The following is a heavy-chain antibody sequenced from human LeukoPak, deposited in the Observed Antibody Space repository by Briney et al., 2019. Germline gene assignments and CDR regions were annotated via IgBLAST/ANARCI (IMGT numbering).Heavy chain of an antibody. J-gene: IGHJ3*01. Sequence: GASVKVSCKASGYTFSDYYMHWVRQAPAQGLEWMGWISPDSVEKKYAQKFQGRVTMTRDTSISTAYMELSRLRSDDTAVYYCAGKKGGGVDPKPFELGGQGTRVSV. CDR3: AGKKGGGVDPKPFEL. CDR2: ISPDSVEK. V-gene: IGHV1-2*02. CDR1: GYTFSDYY. D-gene: IGHD3-16*01.